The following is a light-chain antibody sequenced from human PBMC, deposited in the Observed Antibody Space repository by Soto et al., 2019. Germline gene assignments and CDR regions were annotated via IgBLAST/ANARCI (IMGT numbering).Light chain of an antibody. CDR3: QQYNNWPPT. J-gene: IGKJ1*01. CDR1: QSVSSSY. Sequence: EMVMTQSPAILSVSPGESATLSCRASQSVSSSYLAWYQPTPGQAPRLLIYGASTRATGIPARFSGSGSGTEFTLTISSLQSEDFAVYYCQQYNNWPPTFGQGTKVDIK. CDR2: GAS. V-gene: IGKV3-15*01.